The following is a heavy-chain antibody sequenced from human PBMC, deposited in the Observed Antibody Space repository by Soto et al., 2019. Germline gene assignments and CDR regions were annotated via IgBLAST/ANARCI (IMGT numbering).Heavy chain of an antibody. J-gene: IGHJ5*02. D-gene: IGHD5-18*01. CDR2: INPSGGST. CDR1: GYTFTSYY. V-gene: IGHV1-46*01. CDR3: ARAAAESWIQLWLGSGWFDP. Sequence: QVQLVQSGAEVKKPGASVKVSCKASGYTFTSYYMHWVRQAPGQGLEWMGIINPSGGSTSYAQKFQGRVTMTRDTSTSTVYMELSSLRSEDTAVYYCARAAAESWIQLWLGSGWFDPWGQGTLVTVSS.